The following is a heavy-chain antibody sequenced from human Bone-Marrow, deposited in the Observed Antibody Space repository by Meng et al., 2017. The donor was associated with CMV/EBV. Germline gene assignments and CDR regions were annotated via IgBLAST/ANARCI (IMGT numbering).Heavy chain of an antibody. CDR3: AKGFYYDFWSGYFSVEVYWYYYGIDV. D-gene: IGHD3-3*01. V-gene: IGHV3-9*01. CDR1: GFTFDDYA. Sequence: GGSLRLSCAASGFTFDDYAMHWVRQAPGKGLEWVSGISWNSGSIGYADFVKGRFTISRDNAKNFLYLQMNRLRAEDTALYYCAKGFYYDFWSGYFSVEVYWYYYGIDVWGQGTTVTVSS. J-gene: IGHJ6*02. CDR2: ISWNSGSI.